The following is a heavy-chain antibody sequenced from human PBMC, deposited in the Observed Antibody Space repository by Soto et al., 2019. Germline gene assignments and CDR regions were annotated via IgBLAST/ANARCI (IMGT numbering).Heavy chain of an antibody. Sequence: EVQLLESGGGLVQPGGSLRLSCAASGFTFSSYAMSWVRQAPGKGLEWVSAISGSGGSTYYADSVKGRFTISRDNSKNTLYLQMNSLRAEDTAVYYCAKRGSGDSSSSADYFAYWGQGTLVTVSS. CDR3: AKRGSGDSSSSADYFAY. CDR2: ISGSGGST. V-gene: IGHV3-23*01. J-gene: IGHJ4*02. D-gene: IGHD6-6*01. CDR1: GFTFSSYA.